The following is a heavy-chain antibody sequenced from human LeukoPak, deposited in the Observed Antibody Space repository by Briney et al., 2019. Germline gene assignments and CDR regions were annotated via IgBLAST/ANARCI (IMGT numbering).Heavy chain of an antibody. CDR3: ARVILPLFMIVGVITGLLYYFDY. D-gene: IGHD3-22*01. CDR2: IYYSGST. J-gene: IGHJ4*02. CDR1: GGSISSYY. Sequence: SETLSLTCTVSGGSISSYYWSWIRQPPGKGLEWIGYIYYSGSTNYNPSLKSRVTISVKTSKNQFSLKLSSVTAADTAVYYCARVILPLFMIVGVITGLLYYFDYWGQGTLVTVSS. V-gene: IGHV4-59*01.